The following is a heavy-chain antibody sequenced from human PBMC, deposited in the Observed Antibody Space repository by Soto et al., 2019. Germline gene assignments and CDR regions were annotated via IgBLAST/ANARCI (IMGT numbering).Heavy chain of an antibody. CDR3: ASDRKGLPFDY. J-gene: IGHJ4*02. CDR2: ICYNGST. Sequence: QVQLQESGPGLVKPSQTLSLTCTVSGGSIRSGGYYWSWIRQHPGKGLEWIGYICYNGSTYYNPSLKRRFTLSVYTSKKHSSLKLSSVTAADTAVYYCASDRKGLPFDYWGQGTLVTVSS. D-gene: IGHD5-12*01. V-gene: IGHV4-31*03. CDR1: GGSIRSGGYY.